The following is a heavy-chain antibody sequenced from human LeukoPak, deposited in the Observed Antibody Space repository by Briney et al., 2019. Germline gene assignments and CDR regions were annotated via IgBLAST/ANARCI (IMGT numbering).Heavy chain of an antibody. D-gene: IGHD2-2*01. CDR3: ARDIVVVPATSWGGNWFDP. V-gene: IGHV4-4*07. J-gene: IGHJ5*02. CDR1: GGSISSYY. CDR2: IYTSGST. Sequence: PSETLSLTCTVSGGSISSYYWSWIRQPAGKGLEWIGRIYTSGSTNYNPSLKSRVTMSVDTSKNQFSLKLSSVTAADTAVYYCARDIVVVPATSWGGNWFDPWGQGTLVTVSS.